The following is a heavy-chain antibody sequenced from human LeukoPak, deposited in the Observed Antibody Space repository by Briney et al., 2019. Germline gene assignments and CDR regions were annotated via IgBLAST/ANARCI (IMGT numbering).Heavy chain of an antibody. CDR1: GYSITRGYY. Sequence: SETLSLTCSVSGYSITRGYYWGWIRQSPGKGLEWNGSIYHSGSTYYNPSLKSRVTISVDTSKNQFSLNLSSVTAADTAVYYCARGLAYPDILTGFYLSGLDVWGRGTTVTVSS. V-gene: IGHV4-38-2*02. J-gene: IGHJ6*02. CDR2: IYHSGST. D-gene: IGHD3-9*01. CDR3: ARGLAYPDILTGFYLSGLDV.